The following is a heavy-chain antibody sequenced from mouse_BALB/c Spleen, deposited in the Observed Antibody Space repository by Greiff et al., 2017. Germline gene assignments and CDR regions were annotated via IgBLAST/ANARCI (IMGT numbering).Heavy chain of an antibody. CDR1: GFTFSSYT. CDR2: ISSGGGNT. CDR3: ARLGDYGPFAY. D-gene: IGHD2-4*01. J-gene: IGHJ3*01. V-gene: IGHV5-9*03. Sequence: DVKLVESGGGLVKPGGSLKLSCAASGFTFSSYTMSWVRQTPEKRLEWVATISSGGGNTYYPDSVKGRFTISRDNAKNNLYLQMSSLRSEDTALYYCARLGDYGPFAYWGQGTLVTVSA.